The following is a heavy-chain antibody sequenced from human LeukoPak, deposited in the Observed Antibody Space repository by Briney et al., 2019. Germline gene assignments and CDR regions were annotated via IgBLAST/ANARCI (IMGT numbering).Heavy chain of an antibody. Sequence: ASVKVSCKASGYTFSNYGISWVRQAPGQGLEWVGWIRGDNGNTNYAQKLQGRVTMTTDTSTSTAYMELRSLRSDDTAVYYCARGLQENLAWLQAFSAFDIWGQGTMVTVSS. J-gene: IGHJ3*02. CDR3: ARGLQENLAWLQAFSAFDI. V-gene: IGHV1-18*01. CDR2: IRGDNGNT. CDR1: GYTFSNYG. D-gene: IGHD5-12*01.